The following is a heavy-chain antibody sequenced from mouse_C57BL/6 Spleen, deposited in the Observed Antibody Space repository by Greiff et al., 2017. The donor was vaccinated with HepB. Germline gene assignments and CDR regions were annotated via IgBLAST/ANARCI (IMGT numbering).Heavy chain of an antibody. V-gene: IGHV5-17*01. CDR3: ARNYYGSSYCYAMDY. CDR2: ISSGSSTI. Sequence: EVHLVESGGGLVKPGGSLKLSCAASGFTFSDYGMHWVRQAPEKGLEWVAYISSGSSTIYYADTVKGRFTISRDNAKNTLFLQMTSLRSEDTAMYYCARNYYGSSYCYAMDYWGQGTSVTVSS. D-gene: IGHD1-1*01. J-gene: IGHJ4*01. CDR1: GFTFSDYG.